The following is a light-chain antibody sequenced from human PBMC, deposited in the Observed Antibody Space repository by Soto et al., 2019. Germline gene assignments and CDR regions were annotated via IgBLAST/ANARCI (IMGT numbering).Light chain of an antibody. CDR3: SSYSSSSALDVI. V-gene: IGLV2-14*01. CDR2: EVT. Sequence: QSALAQPASVSGSPGQSITISCAGTNRDVGGYNYVSWYQQYPGKAPKLIIYEVTYRPSGVSNRFSGSKSGITASLTISGLQAEDEADYYCSSYSSSSALDVIFGGGTKVTVL. J-gene: IGLJ2*01. CDR1: NRDVGGYNY.